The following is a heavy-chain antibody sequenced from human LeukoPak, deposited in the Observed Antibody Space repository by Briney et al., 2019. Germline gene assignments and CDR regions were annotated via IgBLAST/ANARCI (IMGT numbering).Heavy chain of an antibody. J-gene: IGHJ5*02. D-gene: IGHD3-10*01. V-gene: IGHV4-59*08. CDR1: GGSISSYY. CDR3: ARHKSASGDFFDP. Sequence: SETLSLTCTVSGGSISSYYWSWIRQPPGKGLEWIGYIYYSGSTNYNPSLKSRVTISVDPSKNQFSLKLSSVTAADTAVYYCARHKSASGDFFDPWGQGTLVTVSS. CDR2: IYYSGST.